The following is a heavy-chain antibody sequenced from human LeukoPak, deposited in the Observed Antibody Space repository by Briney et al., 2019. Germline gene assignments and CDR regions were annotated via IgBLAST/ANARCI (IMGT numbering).Heavy chain of an antibody. V-gene: IGHV4-30-2*01. J-gene: IGHJ2*01. Sequence: PSQTLSLTCAVSGGSISSGGYSWSWIRQPPGKGLEWIGYIYHSGSTYYNPSLKSRVTISVDRSKNQFSLKLSSVTAADTAVYYCARDSPYFDLWGRGTLVTVSS. CDR2: IYHSGST. CDR3: ARDSPYFDL. CDR1: GGSISSGGYS.